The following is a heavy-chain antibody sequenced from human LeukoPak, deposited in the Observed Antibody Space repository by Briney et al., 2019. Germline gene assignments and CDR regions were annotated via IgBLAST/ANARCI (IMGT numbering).Heavy chain of an antibody. CDR3: KRGDASDDY. Sequence: GGSLRLSCAASGFTFSNAWMSWVRQAPGKGLEWVGRIKSKRDGGATDYAAPVKGRFTISRDDSKNTVYLQMNSLKTEDTAVYYCKRGDASDDYWGQGTLVTVSS. CDR1: GFTFSNAW. J-gene: IGHJ4*02. D-gene: IGHD2-2*01. CDR2: IKSKRDGGAT. V-gene: IGHV3-15*01.